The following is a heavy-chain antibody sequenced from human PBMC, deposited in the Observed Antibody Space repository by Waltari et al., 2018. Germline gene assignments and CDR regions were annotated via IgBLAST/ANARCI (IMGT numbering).Heavy chain of an antibody. CDR1: RFTVSSNY. CDR2: IYSGGST. V-gene: IGHV3-53*02. Sequence: EGQLVETGGGLIQPGGSLRLSCAASRFTVSSNYMSWVRQAPGKGLEWVSVIYSGGSTYYADSVKGRFTISRDNSKNTLYLQMNSLRAEDTAVYYCARDVGRSDAFDIWGQGTMVTVSS. CDR3: ARDVGRSDAFDI. D-gene: IGHD1-26*01. J-gene: IGHJ3*02.